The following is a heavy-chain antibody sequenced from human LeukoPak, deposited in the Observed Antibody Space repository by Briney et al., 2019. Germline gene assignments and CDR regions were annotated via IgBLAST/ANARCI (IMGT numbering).Heavy chain of an antibody. CDR1: GYSISSGYY. Sequence: PSETLSLTCTVSGYSISSGYYWGWIRQPPGKGLEWIGSIYHSGSTYYNPSLKSRVTISVDTSKNQFSLKLSSVTAADTAVYYCARETSGRQRYWSDPWGQGTLVTVSS. J-gene: IGHJ5*02. V-gene: IGHV4-38-2*02. CDR3: ARETSGRQRYWSDP. CDR2: IYHSGST. D-gene: IGHD3-10*01.